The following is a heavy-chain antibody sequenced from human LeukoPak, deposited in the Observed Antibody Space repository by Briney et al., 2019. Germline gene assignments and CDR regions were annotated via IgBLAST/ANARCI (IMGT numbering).Heavy chain of an antibody. D-gene: IGHD3-9*01. CDR3: ARHFDWTMPV. CDR2: IHTSGDT. Sequence: GGSLRLSCAASGLTGSHNYVSWVRQAAGKGLEWVSAIHTSGDTCYADSVKGRFTISRDSAKNSLYLQMNSLRAEDTAVYYCARHFDWTMPVWGQGTTVIVSS. CDR1: GLTGSHNY. J-gene: IGHJ6*02. V-gene: IGHV3-53*01.